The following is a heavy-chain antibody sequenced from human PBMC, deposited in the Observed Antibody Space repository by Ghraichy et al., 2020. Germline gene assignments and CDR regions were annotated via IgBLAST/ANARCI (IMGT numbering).Heavy chain of an antibody. D-gene: IGHD2-15*01. V-gene: IGHV3-21*01. CDR3: ATASTCSGGSCYGSFDY. CDR1: GFTFSSYS. J-gene: IGHJ4*02. Sequence: GGSLRLSCAASGFTFSSYSMNWVRQAPGKGLEWVSSISSSSSYIYYADSVKGRFTISRDNAMNSLYLQMNSLRAEDTAVYYCATASTCSGGSCYGSFDYWGQGTLVTVSS. CDR2: ISSSSSYI.